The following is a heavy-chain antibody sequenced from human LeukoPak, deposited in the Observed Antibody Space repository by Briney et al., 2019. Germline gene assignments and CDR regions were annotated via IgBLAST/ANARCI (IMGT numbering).Heavy chain of an antibody. CDR1: GGSISSSSYY. CDR2: IYYSGST. V-gene: IGHV4-39*07. D-gene: IGHD3-3*01. Sequence: SETLSLTCTVSGGSISSSSYYWGWIRQPPGKGLEWIGSIYYSGSTYYNPSLKSRVTISVDTSKNQFSLKLSSVTAADTAVYYCARGSGLTDAFEIWGQGTMVTVSS. CDR3: ARGSGLTDAFEI. J-gene: IGHJ3*02.